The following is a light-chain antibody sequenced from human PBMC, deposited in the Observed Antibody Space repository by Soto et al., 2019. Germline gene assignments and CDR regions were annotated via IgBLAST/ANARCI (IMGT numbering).Light chain of an antibody. V-gene: IGKV3-15*01. J-gene: IGKJ2*01. Sequence: EIVLTQSPGTLSLSPGERATLSCRASQRVSSNLAWYQQKPGQAPRLLIYGASTRATGIPARFSGSGSETEFTLTISSPQSEDFAVYYCQQYNNWPPYTFGQGTKVDIK. CDR2: GAS. CDR3: QQYNNWPPYT. CDR1: QRVSSN.